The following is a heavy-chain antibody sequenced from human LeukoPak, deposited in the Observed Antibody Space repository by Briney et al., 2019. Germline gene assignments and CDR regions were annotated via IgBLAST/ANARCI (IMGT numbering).Heavy chain of an antibody. CDR2: IIPIFGTA. V-gene: IGHV1-69*13. CDR3: ARTFDYPNQYFDY. Sequence: SVKVSCKASGGTFSSYAISWVRQAPGQGLEWMGGIIPIFGTANYAQKFQGRVTITADESTSTAYMELSSLRSEDTAVYYCARTFDYPNQYFDYWGQGTLVTVSS. CDR1: GGTFSSYA. J-gene: IGHJ4*02. D-gene: IGHD3-16*01.